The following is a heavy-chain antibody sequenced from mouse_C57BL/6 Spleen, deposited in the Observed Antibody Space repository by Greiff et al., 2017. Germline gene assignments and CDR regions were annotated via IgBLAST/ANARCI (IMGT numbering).Heavy chain of an antibody. Sequence: QVHVKQSGAELVKPGASVKMSCKASGYTFTTYPIEWMKQNHGKSLEWIGNFHPYNDDTKYNEKFKGKATLTVEKSSSTVYLELSRLTSDDSAVYYCARSGSSSWYFDVWGTGTTVTVSS. CDR2: FHPYNDDT. V-gene: IGHV1-47*01. CDR1: GYTFTTYP. D-gene: IGHD1-1*01. CDR3: ARSGSSSWYFDV. J-gene: IGHJ1*03.